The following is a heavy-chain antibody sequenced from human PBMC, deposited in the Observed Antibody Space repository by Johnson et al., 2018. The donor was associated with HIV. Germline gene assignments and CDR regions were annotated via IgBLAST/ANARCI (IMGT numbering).Heavy chain of an antibody. D-gene: IGHD3/OR15-3a*01. CDR2: ISGSGSTI. CDR3: ARDGRGLDACDI. J-gene: IGHJ3*02. Sequence: QVQLVESGGGLVKPGGSLRLSCAASEFILSDYYMSWVRQAPEKGLEWISYISGSGSTIYYADSVKGRFTIYRDTAKNSLYLQMNSLRDVDTAVYYCARDGRGLDACDIWGQGTMVTVSS. CDR1: EFILSDYY. V-gene: IGHV3-11*04.